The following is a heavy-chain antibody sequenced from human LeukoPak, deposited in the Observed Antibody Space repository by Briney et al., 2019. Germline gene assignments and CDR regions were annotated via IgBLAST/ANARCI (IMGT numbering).Heavy chain of an antibody. J-gene: IGHJ6*02. CDR1: GGTFSSYA. CDR2: IIPIFGTA. Sequence: SVKVSCKASGGTFSSYAISWVRQAPGQGLEWTGGIIPIFGTANYAQKFQGRVTITADESTSTAYMELSSLRSEDTAVYYCARPTYYYYGMDVWGQGTTVTVSS. CDR3: ARPTYYYYGMDV. V-gene: IGHV1-69*13.